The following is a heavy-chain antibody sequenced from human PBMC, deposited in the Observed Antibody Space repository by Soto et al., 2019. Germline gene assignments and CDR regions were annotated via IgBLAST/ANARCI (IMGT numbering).Heavy chain of an antibody. D-gene: IGHD5-18*01. V-gene: IGHV1-69*13. CDR2: IIPIFGTA. CDR1: GGTFSSYA. Sequence: SVKVSCKASGGTFSSYAISWVRQAPGQGPEWMGGIIPIFGTANYAQKFQGRVTITADESTSTAYMELSSLRSEDTAVYYCAIKGNVDTAMVNYFDYWGQGTLVTVSS. J-gene: IGHJ4*02. CDR3: AIKGNVDTAMVNYFDY.